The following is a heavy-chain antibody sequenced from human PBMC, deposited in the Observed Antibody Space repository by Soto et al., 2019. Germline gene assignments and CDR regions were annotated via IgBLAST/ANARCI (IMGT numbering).Heavy chain of an antibody. CDR3: TTEYYDYIWGSYRPQLAFDI. Sequence: EVQLVESGGGLVKPGGSLRLSCAASGFTFSNAWMSWVRQAPGKGLEWVGRIKSKTDGGTTDYAAPMKGRFTISRDDSKNTLYLQMNSLKTEDTAVYYCTTEYYDYIWGSYRPQLAFDIWGQGTMVTVSS. D-gene: IGHD3-16*02. J-gene: IGHJ3*02. CDR2: IKSKTDGGTT. V-gene: IGHV3-15*01. CDR1: GFTFSNAW.